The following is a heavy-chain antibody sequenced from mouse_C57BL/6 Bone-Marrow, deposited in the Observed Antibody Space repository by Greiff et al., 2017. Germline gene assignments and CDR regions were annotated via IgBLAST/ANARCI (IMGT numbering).Heavy chain of an antibody. D-gene: IGHD1-1*01. J-gene: IGHJ3*01. CDR3: ARHYYGSSYPAWFAY. CDR2: LPPNRGST. V-gene: IGHV1-64*01. CDR1: GYTFTSYW. Sequence: QVQLQQPGAELVKPGASVQLSCKASGYTFTSYWMHWVKQRPGQGLAWIGMLPPNRGSTNSNEKFKSKATLTVDKSSSTAYMQLSSLTSEDSAVYYCARHYYGSSYPAWFAYWGQGTLVTVSA.